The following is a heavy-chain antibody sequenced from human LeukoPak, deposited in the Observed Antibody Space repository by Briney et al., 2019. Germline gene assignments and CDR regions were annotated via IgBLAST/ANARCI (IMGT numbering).Heavy chain of an antibody. Sequence: GGSLRLSCAASGFTFSDYXXSWIRQAPGKGXEXXXXXSSSSGYTNYADSVXGRFPISRDNAKNSLYLQMNSLRAEDTAVYYCARARSWGVSVTTFDYWGQGTLVTVSS. V-gene: IGHV3-11*05. CDR1: GFTFSDYX. CDR3: ARARSWGVSVTTFDY. J-gene: IGHJ4*02. D-gene: IGHD4-17*01. CDR2: XSSSSGYT.